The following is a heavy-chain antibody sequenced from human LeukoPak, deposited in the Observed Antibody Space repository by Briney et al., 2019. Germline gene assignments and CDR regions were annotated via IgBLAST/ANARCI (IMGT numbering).Heavy chain of an antibody. J-gene: IGHJ5*02. CDR3: ARDSAHIVVVPVVIPLGLDNWFDP. V-gene: IGHV3-33*01. Sequence: GGSLRLSCAASGFTFSSYGMHWVRQAPGKGLEWVAVIWYDGSNKYYADSVKGRFTISRDNSKNTLYLQMNSLRAEDTAVYYCARDSAHIVVVPVVIPLGLDNWFDPWGQGTLVTVSS. D-gene: IGHD2-2*01. CDR1: GFTFSSYG. CDR2: IWYDGSNK.